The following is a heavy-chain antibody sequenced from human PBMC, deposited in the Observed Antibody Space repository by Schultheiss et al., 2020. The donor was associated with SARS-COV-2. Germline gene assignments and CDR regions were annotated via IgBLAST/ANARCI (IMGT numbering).Heavy chain of an antibody. J-gene: IGHJ6*02. CDR2: IIPIFGTA. Sequence: SVKVSCKASGGTFSSYAISWVRQAPGQGLQWMGGIIPIFGTANYAQKFQGRVTITADESTSTAYMELSSLRSEDTAVYYCAIERRGSYWSYYYGMDVWGQGTTVTVSS. D-gene: IGHD1-26*01. CDR3: AIERRGSYWSYYYGMDV. CDR1: GGTFSSYA. V-gene: IGHV1-69*13.